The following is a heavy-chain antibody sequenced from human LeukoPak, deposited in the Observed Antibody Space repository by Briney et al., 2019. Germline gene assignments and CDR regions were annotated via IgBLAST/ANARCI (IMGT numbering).Heavy chain of an antibody. CDR1: GFTFSTYG. CDR2: IRFDGSNVGSSV. Sequence: PGGSLRLSCATSGFTFSTYGMHWVRQAPGKGLEWVAFIRFDGSNVGSSVYYADSVKGRFTISRDNAMNTVYLQMNSLRAEDTAVYYCARVLSGSWDWFDPWGQGTLVTVSS. CDR3: ARVLSGSWDWFDP. J-gene: IGHJ5*02. D-gene: IGHD3-22*01. V-gene: IGHV3-30*02.